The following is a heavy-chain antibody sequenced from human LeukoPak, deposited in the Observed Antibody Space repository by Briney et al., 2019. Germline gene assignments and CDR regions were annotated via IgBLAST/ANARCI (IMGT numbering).Heavy chain of an antibody. CDR1: GGSFSGYY. J-gene: IGHJ5*02. CDR3: ARGSMAVVVPGA. V-gene: IGHV4-34*01. D-gene: IGHD3-22*01. Sequence: PSETLSLTCAVYGGSFSGYYWSWIRQPPGKGLEWIGEIYHSGSTNYNPSLKSRVTISADTSKNQFSLRLTSVTAADTAVYYCARGSMAVVVPGAWGQGTLVTVSS. CDR2: IYHSGST.